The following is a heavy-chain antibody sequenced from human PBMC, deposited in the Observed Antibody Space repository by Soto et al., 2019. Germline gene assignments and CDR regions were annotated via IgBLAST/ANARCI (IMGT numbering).Heavy chain of an antibody. J-gene: IGHJ6*03. D-gene: IGHD6-13*01. Sequence: GGSLRLSCAASGFTFSSYWMHWVRQAPGKGLVWVSRINSDGSSTSYADSVKGRFTISRDNAKNTLYLQMNSLRAEDTAVYYCARDHKHQLDTYYYYYYMDVWGKGTTVTVSS. V-gene: IGHV3-74*01. CDR2: INSDGSST. CDR1: GFTFSSYW. CDR3: ARDHKHQLDTYYYYYYMDV.